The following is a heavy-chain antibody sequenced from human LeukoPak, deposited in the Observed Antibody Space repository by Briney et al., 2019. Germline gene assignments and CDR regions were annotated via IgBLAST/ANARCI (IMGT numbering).Heavy chain of an antibody. J-gene: IGHJ6*02. D-gene: IGHD6-19*01. CDR3: ARAAVAGDMDV. CDR2: ITYSSSYM. Sequence: PGGSLRLSCAASGFTFSAYTMHWVRQAPGKGLEWVSSITYSSSYMYYADSGKGRFTISRDNAKNSLYLRMNSLKVEDTAVYYCARAAVAGDMDVWGQGTTVTVSS. V-gene: IGHV3-21*06. CDR1: GFTFSAYT.